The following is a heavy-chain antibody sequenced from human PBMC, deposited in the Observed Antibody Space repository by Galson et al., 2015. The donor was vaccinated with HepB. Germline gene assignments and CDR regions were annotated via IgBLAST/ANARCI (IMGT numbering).Heavy chain of an antibody. CDR3: ARDRRRVVVAARGSSNWFDP. Sequence: SVKVSCKASGYTFTGYYMHWVRQAPGQGLEWMGRINPNSGGTNYAQKFQGRVTMTRDTSISTAYMELSRLRSDDTAVYYCARDRRRVVVAARGSSNWFDPWGQGTLVTVSS. CDR1: GYTFTGYY. V-gene: IGHV1-2*06. D-gene: IGHD2-15*01. J-gene: IGHJ5*02. CDR2: INPNSGGT.